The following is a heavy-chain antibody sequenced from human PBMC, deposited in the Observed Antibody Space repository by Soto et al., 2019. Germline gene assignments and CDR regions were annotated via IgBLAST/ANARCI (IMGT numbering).Heavy chain of an antibody. J-gene: IGHJ4*02. CDR1: GFSFSSYW. Sequence: EVQLVESGGGLVQPGGSLRISCTVSGFSFSSYWVSWVRQAPGKGLEWVASIKQDESEKYYVDSVKGRFTISRDNVDDSLFLQMNSLSADDTAVYFCVRDVAFDYVNWGQGTLVTVSS. V-gene: IGHV3-7*01. CDR2: IKQDESEK. CDR3: VRDVAFDYVN. D-gene: IGHD3-16*01.